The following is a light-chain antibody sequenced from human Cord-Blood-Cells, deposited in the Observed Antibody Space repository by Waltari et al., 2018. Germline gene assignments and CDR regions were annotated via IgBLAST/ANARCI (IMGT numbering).Light chain of an antibody. CDR2: DVS. J-gene: IGLJ2*01. CDR3: CSYAGSYTV. V-gene: IGLV2-11*01. CDR1: SSDVGGYNY. Sequence: QSALTQPRSVSGSPGQSVTISCPGTSSDVGGYNYVSWYQQPPGKAPQLMIYDVSKRPSGGPDRFSGSKAGNTASLTSSGLQAEDEADYYCCSYAGSYTVFGGGTKLTVL.